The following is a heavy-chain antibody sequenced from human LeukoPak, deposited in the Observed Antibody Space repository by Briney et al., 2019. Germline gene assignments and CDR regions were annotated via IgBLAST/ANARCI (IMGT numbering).Heavy chain of an antibody. V-gene: IGHV4-4*07. CDR1: GDSISSYY. D-gene: IGHD3-22*01. CDR3: AREYYGSSGYYNDY. J-gene: IGHJ4*02. Sequence: SETLSLTCTVSGDSISSYYWSWIRQPAGKGLEWIGRIYTSGSTNYNPSHKSRVTISVDTSKNQFSLKLTSVTAADTAVYYCAREYYGSSGYYNDYWGQGALVTVSS. CDR2: IYTSGST.